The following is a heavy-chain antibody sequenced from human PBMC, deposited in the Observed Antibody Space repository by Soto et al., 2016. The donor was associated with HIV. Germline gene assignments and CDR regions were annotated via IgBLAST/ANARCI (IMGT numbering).Heavy chain of an antibody. Sequence: QVQLVQSGAEVKKPGSSVKVSCTASGGTFSSYALSWVRQAPGQGLEWMGAIIPMFDTTNYPQNFQGRVTITADESTSTAYMELNSLRFDDTAVYYCARGSVLSAFDIWGQGTMVIVSS. J-gene: IGHJ3*02. CDR1: GGTFSSYA. CDR3: ARGSVLSAFDI. CDR2: IIPMFDTT. V-gene: IGHV1-69*13.